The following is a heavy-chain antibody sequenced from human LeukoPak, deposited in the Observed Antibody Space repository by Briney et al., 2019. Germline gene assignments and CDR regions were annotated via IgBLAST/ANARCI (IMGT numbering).Heavy chain of an antibody. Sequence: PGGSLRLSCAASGFTFSTYSMNWVRQAPGKGLEWVSYISSSSSSIYYADSVKGRFTISRDNAKNSLYVQMNSLRAEDTAVYYCARDTTGYCSSTSCYDRASDIWGQGTMVTVSS. CDR2: ISSSSSSI. V-gene: IGHV3-48*01. J-gene: IGHJ3*02. D-gene: IGHD2-2*01. CDR1: GFTFSTYS. CDR3: ARDTTGYCSSTSCYDRASDI.